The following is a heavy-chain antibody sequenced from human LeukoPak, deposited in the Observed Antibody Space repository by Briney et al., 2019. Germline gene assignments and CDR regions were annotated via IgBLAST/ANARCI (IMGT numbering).Heavy chain of an antibody. D-gene: IGHD3-3*01. CDR2: ISYDGSNK. V-gene: IGHV3-30-3*01. CDR3: ARAPRKYDFWSGSNWFDP. J-gene: IGHJ5*02. Sequence: GGSLRLSCAASGFTFSSYAMHWVRQAPGKGLEWVAVISYDGSNKYYADSVKGRFTISRDNSKNTLYLQMNSLRAEDTAVYYCARAPRKYDFWSGSNWFDPWGQGTLVTVSS. CDR1: GFTFSSYA.